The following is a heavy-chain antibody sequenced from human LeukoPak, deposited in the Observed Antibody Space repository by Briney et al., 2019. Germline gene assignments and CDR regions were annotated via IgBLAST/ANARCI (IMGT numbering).Heavy chain of an antibody. Sequence: ASVKVSCKASGYTFTSYGISWVRQAPGQGLEWMGWISAYNGNTNYAQKLQGRVTMTTDTSTSTAYMEPRSLRSDDTAVYYCARVFWSGGSIRRDYWGQGTLVTVSS. D-gene: IGHD2-15*01. CDR1: GYTFTSYG. J-gene: IGHJ4*02. V-gene: IGHV1-18*01. CDR3: ARVFWSGGSIRRDY. CDR2: ISAYNGNT.